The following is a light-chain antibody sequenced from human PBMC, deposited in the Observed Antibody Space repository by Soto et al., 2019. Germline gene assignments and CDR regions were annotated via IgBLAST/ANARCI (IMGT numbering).Light chain of an antibody. J-gene: IGLJ1*01. CDR3: SSYTSSSTLYV. CDR2: DVN. Sequence: QSALTQPASVSGSPGQSITIFCTGTSSDVGGYNYVSWYQQHPGKAPKLMIYDVNNRPSGVSNRFSGSKSGNRASLTISGLQAEDEADYYCSSYTSSSTLYVFGTGTKLTVL. V-gene: IGLV2-14*01. CDR1: SSDVGGYNY.